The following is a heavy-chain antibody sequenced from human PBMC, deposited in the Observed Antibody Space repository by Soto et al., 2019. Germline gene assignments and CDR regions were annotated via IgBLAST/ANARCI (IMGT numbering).Heavy chain of an antibody. Sequence: SETLSLTCTVSGASISSDDYFWSWIRQSPGKGLEWIGYIYDSGSSYYNPSLKSRVTMSVDTSKNQFSLKLRSVAAADTAVYYCAREKGYISGPKNFDYWGQGTLVTV. CDR2: IYDSGSS. J-gene: IGHJ4*02. CDR3: AREKGYISGPKNFDY. V-gene: IGHV4-30-4*01. CDR1: GASISSDDYF. D-gene: IGHD5-12*01.